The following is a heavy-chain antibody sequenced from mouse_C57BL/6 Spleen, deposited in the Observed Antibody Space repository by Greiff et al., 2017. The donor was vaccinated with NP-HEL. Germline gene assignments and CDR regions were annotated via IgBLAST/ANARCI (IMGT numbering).Heavy chain of an antibody. CDR3: VRGGREAFDY. D-gene: IGHD3-2*02. Sequence: EVQLVESGGGLVQPKGSLKLSCAASGFGFNNYYMNWVRQAPGKGVEWVARIRSKTNNYTTYYTESVKGRFTISRDNSESILYLQMNNLKTEDRARYYCVRGGREAFDYWGQGTSVTVSS. J-gene: IGHJ4*01. V-gene: IGHV10-1*01. CDR2: IRSKTNNYTT. CDR1: GFGFNNYY.